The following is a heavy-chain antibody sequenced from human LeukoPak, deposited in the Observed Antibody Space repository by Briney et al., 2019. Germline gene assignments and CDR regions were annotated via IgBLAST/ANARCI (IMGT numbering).Heavy chain of an antibody. CDR1: GFTFNGYW. Sequence: GGSLRLSCAASGFTFNGYWMSWVRQAPGKGLEWVAFIRYDGSNKYYADSVKGRFTISRDNSRNTLYLQMNSLRAEDTAVYYCAKPHFDYWGQGALVTVSS. V-gene: IGHV3-30*02. J-gene: IGHJ4*02. CDR2: IRYDGSNK. CDR3: AKPHFDY.